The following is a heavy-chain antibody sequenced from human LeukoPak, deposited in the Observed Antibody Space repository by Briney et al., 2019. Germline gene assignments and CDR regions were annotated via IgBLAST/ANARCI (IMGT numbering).Heavy chain of an antibody. J-gene: IGHJ6*02. Sequence: ASVKVSCKASGYTFTSHDINWVRQATGQGLEWMGRLNPDSGYTGSAQKFQGRVTMTRDTSISTAYMELSSLRSEDTAVYYCARADGGNSPGYYYGLDVWGQGTRSPSP. CDR2: LNPDSGYT. V-gene: IGHV1-8*01. CDR1: GYTFTSHD. CDR3: ARADGGNSPGYYYGLDV. D-gene: IGHD4-23*01.